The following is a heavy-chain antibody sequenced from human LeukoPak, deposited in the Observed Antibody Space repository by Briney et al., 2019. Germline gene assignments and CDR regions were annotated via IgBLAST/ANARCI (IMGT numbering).Heavy chain of an antibody. V-gene: IGHV3-23*01. J-gene: IGHJ6*02. D-gene: IGHD3-3*01. CDR2: ITGGGGST. Sequence: PGGSLRLSCAASGFTFSSYAMSWVPQAPGKGLEWVSAITGGGGSTSSADSVTGRFTISRDDSKSTLYLDLNSLRAEDTAVYYCAKDLLYDFWSGYSTDYYYYGMDVWGQGTTVTVSS. CDR3: AKDLLYDFWSGYSTDYYYYGMDV. CDR1: GFTFSSYA.